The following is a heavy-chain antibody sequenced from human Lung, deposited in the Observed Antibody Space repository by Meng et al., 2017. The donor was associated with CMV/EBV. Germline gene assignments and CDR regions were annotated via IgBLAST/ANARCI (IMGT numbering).Heavy chain of an antibody. CDR3: ARDEAYGMEV. J-gene: IGHJ6*02. CDR2: ISSSGSTI. V-gene: IGHV3-48*03. CDR1: GFTFSSYE. Sequence: GGSXRLXCAASGFTFSSYEMNWVRQAPGKGLEWVSYISSSGSTIYYADSVKGRFTISRDNAKNSLYLQMNSLRAEDTAVYYCARDEAYGMEVGGQGTTVTVSS.